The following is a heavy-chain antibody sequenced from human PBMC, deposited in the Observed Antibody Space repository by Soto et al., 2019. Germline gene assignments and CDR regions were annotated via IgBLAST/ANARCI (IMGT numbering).Heavy chain of an antibody. CDR3: ASGIQLWLRRINNGYSG. CDR2: IIPMFGTA. V-gene: IGHV1-69*12. J-gene: IGHJ4*02. D-gene: IGHD5-18*01. Sequence: QVQLVQSGAEVKKPESSVKVSCKAPGGTFSTYAISWVRQAPGQGLEWMGGIIPMFGTANYSQRFQDRVTITADESTKTDYMELSSLRSEDTAVYFCASGIQLWLRRINNGYSGWGQGTLVTVSS. CDR1: GGTFSTYA.